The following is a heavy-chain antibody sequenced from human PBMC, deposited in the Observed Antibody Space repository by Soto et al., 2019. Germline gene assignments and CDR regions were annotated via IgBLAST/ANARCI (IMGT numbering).Heavy chain of an antibody. CDR1: GYTFSNYG. CDR3: ARAVPYSVGARLDY. Sequence: QVQVLQSGAEVKKPGASVKVSCTASGYTFSNYGNTWVRQAPGQGLEWMGWISVYDGNTAYAQKVQGRVTMTTDTSTSTAYMELRSLTSDDTAVYYCARAVPYSVGARLDYWGQGTLVTVSS. CDR2: ISVYDGNT. D-gene: IGHD1-26*01. V-gene: IGHV1-18*01. J-gene: IGHJ4*02.